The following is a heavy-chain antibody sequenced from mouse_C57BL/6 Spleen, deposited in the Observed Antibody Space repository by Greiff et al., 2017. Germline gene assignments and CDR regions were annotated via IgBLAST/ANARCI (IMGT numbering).Heavy chain of an antibody. CDR3: AREGVYYDYDDGDYFDY. J-gene: IGHJ2*01. CDR1: GFTFSDYG. D-gene: IGHD2-4*01. V-gene: IGHV5-17*01. CDR2: ISSGSSTI. Sequence: EVQGVESGGGLVKPGGSLKLSCAASGFTFSDYGMHWVRQAPEKGLEWVAYISSGSSTIYYADTVKGRFTISRDNAKNTLFLQMTSLRSEDTAMYYCAREGVYYDYDDGDYFDYWGQGTTLTVSS.